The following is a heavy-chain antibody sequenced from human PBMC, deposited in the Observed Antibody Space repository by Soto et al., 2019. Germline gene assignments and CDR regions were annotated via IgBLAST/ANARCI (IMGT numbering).Heavy chain of an antibody. V-gene: IGHV1-2*06. CDR2: INPNTGDT. D-gene: IGHD5-12*01. CDR1: GYTFTDYH. J-gene: IGHJ4*02. CDR3: ARGRSGQIVVFY. Sequence: ASVKVSCKTSGYTFTDYHLHWVRQAPGQGLEWMARINPNTGDTNSAQKFQGRVTVARDSSISTAYMELSRLTSDDTAVYYCARGRSGQIVVFYWGQGTPVTVSS.